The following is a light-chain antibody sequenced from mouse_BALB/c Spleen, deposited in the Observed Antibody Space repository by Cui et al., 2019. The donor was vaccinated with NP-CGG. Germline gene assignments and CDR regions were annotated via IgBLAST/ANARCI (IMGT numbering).Light chain of an antibody. CDR1: TGAVTTSNY. Sequence: QAVVTQESALTTSPGEKVTLTCRSSTGAVTTSNYANWVQEKPDHLFTGLIGDTNNRAPGVPARFSGSLIGDKAALTITGAQTEDEAIYFCALWYSNHWVFGGGTKLTVL. V-gene: IGLV1*01. J-gene: IGLJ1*01. CDR3: ALWYSNHWV. CDR2: DTN.